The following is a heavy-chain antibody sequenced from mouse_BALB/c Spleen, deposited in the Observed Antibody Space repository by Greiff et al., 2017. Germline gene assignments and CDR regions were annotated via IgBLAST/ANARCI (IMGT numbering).Heavy chain of an antibody. CDR1: GFNIKDTY. CDR2: IDPANGNT. V-gene: IGHV14-3*02. CDR3: AAAGRGIRADY. J-gene: IGHJ2*01. Sequence: DVQLQESGAELVKPGASVKLSCTASGFNIKDTYMHWVKQRPEQGLEWIGRIDPANGNTKYDPKFQGKATITADTSSNTAYLQLSSLTSEDTAVYYYAAAGRGIRADYWGQGTTLTVSS. D-gene: IGHD2-12*01.